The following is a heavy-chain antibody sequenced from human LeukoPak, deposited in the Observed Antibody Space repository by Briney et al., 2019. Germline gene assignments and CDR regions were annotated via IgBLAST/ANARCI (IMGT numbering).Heavy chain of an antibody. CDR2: ISYDGSNK. J-gene: IGHJ5*02. CDR1: GFTFSSYG. Sequence: GGSLRLSCAASGFTFSSYGMHWVRQAPGKGLEWVAVISYDGSNKYYADSVKGRFTISRDNSKNTLYLQMNRLRAEDTAVYYCAKGLGSSWINWFAPWGQGTLVTVSS. V-gene: IGHV3-30*18. CDR3: AKGLGSSWINWFAP. D-gene: IGHD6-13*01.